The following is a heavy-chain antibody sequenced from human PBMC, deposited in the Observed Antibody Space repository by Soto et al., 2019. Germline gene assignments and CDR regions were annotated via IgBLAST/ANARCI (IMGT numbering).Heavy chain of an antibody. V-gene: IGHV4-31*03. CDR1: GGSISSGGYY. CDR2: IYQSGTT. J-gene: IGHJ4*02. D-gene: IGHD3-22*01. CDR3: ATNRNLYYYDSSGYSNFDY. Sequence: LSLTCSVSGGSISSGGYYWSWIRQHPGKGLEWIGYIYQSGTTRYNPSLKSRVTISVDTSRTQFSLRLTSVTAADTAVYYCATNRNLYYYDSSGYSNFDYWGQGTLVTVSS.